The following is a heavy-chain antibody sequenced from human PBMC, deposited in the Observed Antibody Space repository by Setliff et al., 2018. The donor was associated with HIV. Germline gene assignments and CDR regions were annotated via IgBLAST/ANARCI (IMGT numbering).Heavy chain of an antibody. Sequence: GESLKISCKGSGYSFSSYWIGWVRQKPGKGLEWMGIIHLGESNIKYSPSFRGQITISTDKSISIAYLQWSSLKASDTAMYYCASTITVAAGRSHYYYAMDVWGQGTTVTVSS. V-gene: IGHV5-51*01. CDR2: IHLGESNI. CDR1: GYSFSSYW. CDR3: ASTITVAAGRSHYYYAMDV. J-gene: IGHJ6*02. D-gene: IGHD1-20*01.